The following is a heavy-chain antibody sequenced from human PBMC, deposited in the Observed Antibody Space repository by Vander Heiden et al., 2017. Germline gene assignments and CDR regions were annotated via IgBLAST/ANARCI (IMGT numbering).Heavy chain of an antibody. J-gene: IGHJ6*02. CDR1: GGSISSYY. D-gene: IGHD6-13*01. V-gene: IGHV4-4*07. Sequence: QVQLQESGPGLVKPSETLSLTCTVSGGSISSYYWSWIRQPAGKGLEWIGPSYTSGSTNYHHSLKSRVTMSVDTSKNQFSLKLSSVTAADTAVYYCARNRFDSSSWYGDHYYYYYGMDVWGQGTTVTVSS. CDR2: SYTSGST. CDR3: ARNRFDSSSWYGDHYYYYYGMDV.